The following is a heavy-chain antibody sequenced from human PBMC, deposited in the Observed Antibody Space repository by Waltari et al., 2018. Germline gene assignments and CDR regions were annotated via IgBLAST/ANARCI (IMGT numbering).Heavy chain of an antibody. Sequence: QVQLVQSGAEVKKPGSSVKVSCKASGGTFSSYTISWVRQAPGQGLEWMGRIIPVLGIANDAQKFQGRVTITADKSTSTAYMELSSLRSEDTAVYYCARGVTTSPFDYWGQGTLVTVSS. J-gene: IGHJ4*02. CDR1: GGTFSSYT. CDR3: ARGVTTSPFDY. CDR2: IIPVLGIA. V-gene: IGHV1-69*02. D-gene: IGHD4-17*01.